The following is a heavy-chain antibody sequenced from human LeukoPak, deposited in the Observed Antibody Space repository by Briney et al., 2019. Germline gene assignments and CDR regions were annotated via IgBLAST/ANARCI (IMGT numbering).Heavy chain of an antibody. J-gene: IGHJ4*02. V-gene: IGHV3-30*04. CDR3: ARDAGGYVALWNFDY. CDR1: GLSFSSYA. D-gene: IGHD5-12*01. CDR2: ISYDGSNK. Sequence: PGRSLRLSCAASGLSFSSYAMNWVRQAPGKGLEWVAVISYDGSNKYYADSVKGRFTISRDNSKNTLYQQMNSMRAEDTAVYYCARDAGGYVALWNFDYWGQGPLVTVSS.